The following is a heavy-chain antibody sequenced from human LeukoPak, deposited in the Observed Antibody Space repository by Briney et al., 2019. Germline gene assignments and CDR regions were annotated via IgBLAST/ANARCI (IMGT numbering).Heavy chain of an antibody. J-gene: IGHJ6*03. CDR1: GFTFDGYA. Sequence: GGSLRLSCGASGFTFDGYAMHWVRQAPGKGLEWVSGISWNSKNIGYADSVKGRFTISRDNAKNSLHLQMNSLRAEDTAVYYCAKTFLYYYYYMDVWGKGTTVTVSS. CDR3: AKTFLYYYYYMDV. V-gene: IGHV3-9*01. CDR2: ISWNSKNI. D-gene: IGHD2/OR15-2a*01.